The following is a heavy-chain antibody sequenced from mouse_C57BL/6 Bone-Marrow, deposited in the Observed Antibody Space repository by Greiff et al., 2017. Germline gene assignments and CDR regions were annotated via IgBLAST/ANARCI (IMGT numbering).Heavy chain of an antibody. CDR1: GYTFTSYW. CDR3: ARGPLYDGEGRGFAY. CDR2: IDPSDSYT. J-gene: IGHJ3*01. Sequence: QVQLQQPGAELVMPGASVKLSCKASGYTFTSYWMHWVKQRPGQGLEWIGEIDPSDSYTNYNQKFKGKSTLTVDKSSSTAYMQLSSLTSEDSAVYYCARGPLYDGEGRGFAYWGQGTLVSVSA. V-gene: IGHV1-69*01. D-gene: IGHD2-3*01.